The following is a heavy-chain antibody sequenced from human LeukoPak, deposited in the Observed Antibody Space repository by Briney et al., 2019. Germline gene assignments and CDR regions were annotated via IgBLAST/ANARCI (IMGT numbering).Heavy chain of an antibody. D-gene: IGHD5-24*01. J-gene: IGHJ4*02. CDR3: ARHVEMATMSDY. Sequence: GASLKISCKGSDSRFTSYLIGGVRPMPEKGLEGMGIIYPGDSDNSYNPSFQGQATISADKSSSTAYLQWSSLKAADTAMYYCARHVEMATMSDYWGQGTLVTVSS. CDR2: IYPGDSDN. V-gene: IGHV5-51*01. CDR1: DSRFTSYL.